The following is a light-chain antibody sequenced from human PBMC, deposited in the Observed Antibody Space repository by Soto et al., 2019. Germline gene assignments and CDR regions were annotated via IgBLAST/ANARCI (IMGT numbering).Light chain of an antibody. CDR2: GAS. J-gene: IGKJ4*01. V-gene: IGKV3-20*01. Sequence: ESVWTQSPSTLSWSPGERATLSFMASQSVTSNYLAWFQQKPGQSPRLLIYGASSAATGVPDRFSGSGSGTDFTLTISRLESEDSAVYYCQQYGGSPLTFGGGTKVDIK. CDR1: QSVTSNY. CDR3: QQYGGSPLT.